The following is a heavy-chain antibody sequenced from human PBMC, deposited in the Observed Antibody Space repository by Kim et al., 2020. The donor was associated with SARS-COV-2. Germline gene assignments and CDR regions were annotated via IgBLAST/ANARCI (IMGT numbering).Heavy chain of an antibody. Sequence: GGSLRLSCAASGFTFSSYGMHWVRQAPGKGLEWVAVIWYDGSNKYYADSVKGRFTISRDNSKNTLYLQMNSLRAEDTAVYYCAKVGGYSGYDSNEGYYYYGMDVWGQGTTVTVSS. CDR1: GFTFSSYG. D-gene: IGHD5-12*01. CDR3: AKVGGYSGYDSNEGYYYYGMDV. V-gene: IGHV3-33*06. J-gene: IGHJ6*02. CDR2: IWYDGSNK.